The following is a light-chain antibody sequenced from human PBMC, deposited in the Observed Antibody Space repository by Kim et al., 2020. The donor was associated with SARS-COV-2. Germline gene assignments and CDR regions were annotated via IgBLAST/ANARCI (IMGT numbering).Light chain of an antibody. Sequence: ASVGDRGTIPCRASQSITLWLAWFQQKPGKAPKLLIYKASHLESGVPSRFSGSGSGTEFTLTISSLQPDDSATYYCQQYDEYPITFGQGTRLEIK. J-gene: IGKJ5*01. CDR2: KAS. V-gene: IGKV1-5*03. CDR1: QSITLW. CDR3: QQYDEYPIT.